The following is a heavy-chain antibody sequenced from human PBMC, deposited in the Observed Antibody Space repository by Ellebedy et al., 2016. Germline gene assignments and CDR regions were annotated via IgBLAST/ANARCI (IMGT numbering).Heavy chain of an antibody. V-gene: IGHV3-7*01. J-gene: IGHJ5*02. CDR1: GFTFSSHW. CDR3: ARGESDP. CDR2: INEDGAGK. Sequence: GGSLRLXXAASGFTFSSHWMTWVRQAPGKGLEWVASINEDGAGKYHVDSVKGRFTISRDNAKNSVFLQMNSLRAEDTAFYYCARGESDPWGQGTLVTVSS.